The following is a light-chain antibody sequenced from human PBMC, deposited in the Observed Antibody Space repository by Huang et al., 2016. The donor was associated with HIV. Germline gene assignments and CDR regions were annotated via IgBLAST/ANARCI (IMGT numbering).Light chain of an antibody. CDR1: QGIRNF. CDR3: QKYSNDPRA. V-gene: IGKV1-27*01. J-gene: IGKJ1*01. Sequence: DIQMTQSQSSLSASVGDRFNNTCLASQGIRNFFAWYQQKPGKPPNLLIYGASTLESGVPSRFSVGGSETEFTLTIRSLQTEDVATYYCQKYSNDPRAFGQGTRVDIK. CDR2: GAS.